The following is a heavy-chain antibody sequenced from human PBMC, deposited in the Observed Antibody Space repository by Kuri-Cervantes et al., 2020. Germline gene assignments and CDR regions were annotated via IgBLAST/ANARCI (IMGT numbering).Heavy chain of an antibody. CDR1: GFTFSSYG. D-gene: IGHD6-13*01. CDR2: IWYDGSNK. Sequence: GGSLRLSCAASGFTFSSYGMHWVRQAPGKGLEWVAVIWYDGSNKYYADSVKGRFTISRDNSKNTLYLQMNSLRAEDTAVYYCARDRTAAAGTTFDYWGQGTLVTVSS. V-gene: IGHV3-33*08. J-gene: IGHJ4*02. CDR3: ARDRTAAAGTTFDY.